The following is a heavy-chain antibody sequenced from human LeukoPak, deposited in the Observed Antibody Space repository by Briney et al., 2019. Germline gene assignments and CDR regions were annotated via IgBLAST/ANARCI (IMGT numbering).Heavy chain of an antibody. CDR3: ARGRSYYYDSSGYYYPRFGYYFDY. V-gene: IGHV4-34*01. J-gene: IGHJ4*02. Sequence: SETVSLTCGVYGGSFSGYYWSWIPQPPGKGLEWIGEINHSGSTNYNPSLKSRVTISVDTSKNQFSLKLSSVTAADTAVYYCARGRSYYYDSSGYYYPRFGYYFDYWGQGTLVTVSS. CDR2: INHSGST. D-gene: IGHD3-22*01. CDR1: GGSFSGYY.